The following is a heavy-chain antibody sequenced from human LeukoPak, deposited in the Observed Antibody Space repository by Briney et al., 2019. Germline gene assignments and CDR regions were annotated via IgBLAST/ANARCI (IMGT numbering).Heavy chain of an antibody. CDR1: GESFSSYY. V-gene: IGHV4-34*01. J-gene: IGHJ3*02. D-gene: IGHD2-2*02. CDR2: ITRSGIT. Sequence: SETLSLTCAFYGESFSSYYWSWLRQPPGKGLEWIGEITRSGITNYSPSLKGRVTMSLDTSAKQFSLRLSSVTAADTAVYYCARGRRLGIVVVPAAISREAAFDIWGQGTMVTVSS. CDR3: ARGRRLGIVVVPAAISREAAFDI.